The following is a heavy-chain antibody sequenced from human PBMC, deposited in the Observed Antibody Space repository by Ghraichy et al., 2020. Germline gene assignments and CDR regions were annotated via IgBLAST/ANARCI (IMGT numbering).Heavy chain of an antibody. J-gene: IGHJ6*02. V-gene: IGHV3-21*01. D-gene: IGHD5-18*01. CDR3: AREVSLPGYSYGRPLYGMDV. CDR1: GFIFSSYS. CDR2: IISSGRYT. Sequence: GGSLRLSCVGSGFIFSSYSMNWVRQAPGKGLEWVSSIISSGRYTHYADSMQGRFTISRDNAKNSLYLQMNSLRGEDTAVYYCAREVSLPGYSYGRPLYGMDVWGRGTTVTVSS.